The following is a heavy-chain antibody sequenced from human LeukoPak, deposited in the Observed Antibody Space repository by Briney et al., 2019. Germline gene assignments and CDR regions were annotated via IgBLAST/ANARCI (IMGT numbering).Heavy chain of an antibody. Sequence: GGSLRLSCAASGFTFDVYAMHRVRQAPGKGLEWVSGISWNSGSIGYADSVKGGFTISRDNTKNSLYLQMNSLRAEDAALYYWAKAPRRGYCSSTSCYAAYYGMDVWGQGTTVTVSS. D-gene: IGHD2-2*01. CDR2: ISWNSGSI. J-gene: IGHJ6*02. CDR1: GFTFDVYA. V-gene: IGHV3-9*01. CDR3: AKAPRRGYCSSTSCYAAYYGMDV.